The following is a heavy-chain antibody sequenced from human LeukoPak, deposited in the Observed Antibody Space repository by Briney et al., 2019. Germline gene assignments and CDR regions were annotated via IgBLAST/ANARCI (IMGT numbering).Heavy chain of an antibody. V-gene: IGHV1-18*01. CDR1: GYTFTSYG. Sequence: ASVKVSCKASGYTFTSYGISWVRQAPGQGLEWMGWISAYNGNTNYAQKLQGRVTMTTGTSTSTAYMELRSLRSDDTAVYYCARSNGIAAAGTETPLYYWGQGTLVTVSS. CDR2: ISAYNGNT. J-gene: IGHJ4*02. CDR3: ARSNGIAAAGTETPLYY. D-gene: IGHD6-13*01.